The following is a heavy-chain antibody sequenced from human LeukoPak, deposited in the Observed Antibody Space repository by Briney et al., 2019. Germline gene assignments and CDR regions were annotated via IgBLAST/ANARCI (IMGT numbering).Heavy chain of an antibody. Sequence: ASVKVSCKTSGYIFTPHHIHWMRQAPGQGLELLGWVSAANNPEYSQKFQGRVVITRNASATTSYLELNSLRSEDTAVYYCAMSVEMPPIPSFDYWGQGTLVTVSS. CDR3: AMSVEMPPIPSFDY. V-gene: IGHV1-3*01. CDR2: VSAANNP. J-gene: IGHJ4*02. CDR1: GYIFTPHH. D-gene: IGHD5-24*01.